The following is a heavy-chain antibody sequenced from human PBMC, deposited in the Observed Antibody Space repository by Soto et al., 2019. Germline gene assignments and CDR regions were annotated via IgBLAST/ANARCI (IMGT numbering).Heavy chain of an antibody. CDR1: GFTFSGYA. D-gene: IGHD6-13*01. Sequence: PGGSLRLSCAASGFTFSGYAMHWVRQAPGKGLEWMAVISYDGGNKYYADSVKGRFTISRDNSKNTLYLQMNSLRAEDTAVYYCAREKQQLVYSYYYYYYYGMDVWGQGTTVTVSS. V-gene: IGHV3-30-3*01. CDR2: ISYDGGNK. J-gene: IGHJ6*02. CDR3: AREKQQLVYSYYYYYYYGMDV.